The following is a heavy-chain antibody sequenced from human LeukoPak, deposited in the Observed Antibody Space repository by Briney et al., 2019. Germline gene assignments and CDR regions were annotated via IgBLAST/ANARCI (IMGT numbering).Heavy chain of an antibody. CDR2: IHHNGSA. CDR1: GYSFNSGYY. J-gene: IGHJ4*02. V-gene: IGHV4-38-2*02. CDR3: AKQRGATPYYFDY. D-gene: IGHD1-26*01. Sequence: SETLPLTCTVSGYSFNSGYYGGWIRQAPGKGLQWIGNIHHNGSAYYNPSLKSRVTISVDSSKNEFSLKLNSVTAADTAVYYCAKQRGATPYYFDYWGQGTLVTVSS.